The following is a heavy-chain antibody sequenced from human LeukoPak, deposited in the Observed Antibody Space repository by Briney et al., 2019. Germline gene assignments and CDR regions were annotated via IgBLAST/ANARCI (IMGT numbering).Heavy chain of an antibody. CDR3: ARVQSPTYYDFWSGYLSY. CDR1: GGSFSGYY. V-gene: IGHV4-34*01. J-gene: IGHJ4*02. CDR2: INHSGST. D-gene: IGHD3-3*01. Sequence: SETLSLTCAVYGGSFSGYYWSWIRQPPGKGLEWIGEINHSGSTYYNPSLKSRVTISVDTSKNQFSLKLSSVTAADTAVYYCARVQSPTYYDFWSGYLSYWGQGTLVTVSS.